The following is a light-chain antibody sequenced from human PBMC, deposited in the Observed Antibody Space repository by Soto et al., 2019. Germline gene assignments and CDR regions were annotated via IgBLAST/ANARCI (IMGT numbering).Light chain of an antibody. J-gene: IGKJ1*01. V-gene: IGKV1-6*01. Sequence: ASPMTQSPSSLSEYIRDRVTITCRASQGIRDELGWYQQKAGKAPNLLISAASRLQSGVPSRFSGRGSGTDFTLTISSLQPEDFATYYCLQDYDYPRTFGQGTKVDIK. CDR1: QGIRDE. CDR3: LQDYDYPRT. CDR2: AAS.